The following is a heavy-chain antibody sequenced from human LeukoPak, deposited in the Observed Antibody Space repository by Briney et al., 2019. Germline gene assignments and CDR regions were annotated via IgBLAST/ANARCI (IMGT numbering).Heavy chain of an antibody. CDR3: GVLFAPPEFNRIVGATTTDY. D-gene: IGHD1-26*01. V-gene: IGHV1-69*01. Sequence: ASVKVSFKASGGTFSSYAISWVRQAPGQGLEWMGGIIPIFGTADYAQKFQGRVTITADESTSTAYMELSSLRSEDTAVYYCGVLFAPPEFNRIVGATTTDYWGQGTLVTVSS. J-gene: IGHJ4*02. CDR2: IIPIFGTA. CDR1: GGTFSSYA.